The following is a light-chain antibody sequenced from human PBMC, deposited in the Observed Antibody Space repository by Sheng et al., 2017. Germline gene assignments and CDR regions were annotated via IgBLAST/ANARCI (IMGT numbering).Light chain of an antibody. CDR3: QQYNNWPT. CDR2: GAS. CDR1: QSVSSSY. V-gene: IGKV3-20*01. J-gene: IGKJ1*01. Sequence: EIVLTQSPGTLSLSPGERATLSCRASQSVSSSYLTWYQQIPGQAPRLLIYGASSRATGIPDRFSGSGSGTEFTLTISSLQSEDFAVYYCQQYNNWPTFGQGTKVEIK.